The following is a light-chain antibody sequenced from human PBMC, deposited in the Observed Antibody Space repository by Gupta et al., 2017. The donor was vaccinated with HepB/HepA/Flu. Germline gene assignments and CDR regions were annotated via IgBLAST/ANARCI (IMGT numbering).Light chain of an antibody. J-gene: IGLJ1*01. Sequence: QSALTQPRSVSGSPGQSLSISCTGTSSDVGDYNYVSWYQQHPGKAPKLMIYDVNKRPSGVPDRFSGSKSGNTASLIISGLQAEDEADYYCCSYAGSYTYVFGTGTKVTVL. CDR3: CSYAGSYTYV. CDR2: DVN. V-gene: IGLV2-11*01. CDR1: SSDVGDYNY.